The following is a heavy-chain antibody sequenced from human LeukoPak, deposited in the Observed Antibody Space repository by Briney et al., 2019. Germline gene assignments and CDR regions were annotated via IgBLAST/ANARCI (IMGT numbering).Heavy chain of an antibody. J-gene: IGHJ3*02. CDR3: AKDDDSSGYLGAFDI. Sequence: GGSLRLSCAASGFTFSSYGMHWVRQAPGKGLEWVAFIRYDGSNKYYADSVKGRFTISRDNSKNTLYLQMNSLRAEDTAVYYCAKDDDSSGYLGAFDIWGQGTMVTVSS. D-gene: IGHD3-22*01. CDR2: IRYDGSNK. V-gene: IGHV3-30*02. CDR1: GFTFSSYG.